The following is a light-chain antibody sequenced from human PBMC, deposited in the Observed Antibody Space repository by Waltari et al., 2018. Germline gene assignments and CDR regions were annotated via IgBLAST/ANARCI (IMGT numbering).Light chain of an antibody. J-gene: IGKJ2*01. CDR3: QHYVRLPAT. CDR1: QSISRAL. Sequence: EILLTQSPGTLSLSPGERATLSCRASQSISRALAWYQQKPGQAPRLLIFDTSMRATGIPDRFSGSGSGTDFSLTISRLEPEDFAVYYCQHYVRLPATFGQGTKVEIK. V-gene: IGKV3-20*01. CDR2: DTS.